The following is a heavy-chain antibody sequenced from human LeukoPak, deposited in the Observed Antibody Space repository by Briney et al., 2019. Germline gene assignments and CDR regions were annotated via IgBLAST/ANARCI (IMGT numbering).Heavy chain of an antibody. CDR1: GGSISSYY. CDR2: IYTSGST. J-gene: IGHJ5*02. Sequence: SETLSLTCTVSGGSISSYYWSWIRQPPGKGLEWIGYIYTSGSTNYNPSLKSRVTISVDTSKNQFSLKLSSVTAADTAVYYCARGNTGARARGWFDPWGQGTLVTVSS. D-gene: IGHD1-26*01. CDR3: ARGNTGARARGWFDP. V-gene: IGHV4-4*09.